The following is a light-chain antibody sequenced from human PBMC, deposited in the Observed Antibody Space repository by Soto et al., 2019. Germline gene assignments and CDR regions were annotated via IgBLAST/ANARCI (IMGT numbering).Light chain of an antibody. J-gene: IGKJ1*01. Sequence: EIVLTQSPGTLSLSPGERATLSCRASQSVSSSYLAWYQQKPGQAPRRLIYGASSRATGIPDRFCGSGSGTDFTLTISRLETEDFAVYYCQQSGTLVQGTKVEI. CDR3: QQSGT. V-gene: IGKV3-20*01. CDR1: QSVSSSY. CDR2: GAS.